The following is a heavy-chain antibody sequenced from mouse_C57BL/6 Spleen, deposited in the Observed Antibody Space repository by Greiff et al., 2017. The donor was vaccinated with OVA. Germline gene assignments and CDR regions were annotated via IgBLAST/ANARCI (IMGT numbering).Heavy chain of an antibody. Sequence: VQLQQPGAELVRPGSSVKLSCKASGYTFTSYWMDWVKQRPGQGLEWIGNIYPSDSETHYNQKFKDKATLTVDKSSSTAYMQLSSLTSEDSAVYCGARGDYDRGADYWGQGTTLTVSS. CDR2: IYPSDSET. CDR1: GYTFTSYW. D-gene: IGHD2-4*01. J-gene: IGHJ2*01. V-gene: IGHV1-61*01. CDR3: ARGDYDRGADY.